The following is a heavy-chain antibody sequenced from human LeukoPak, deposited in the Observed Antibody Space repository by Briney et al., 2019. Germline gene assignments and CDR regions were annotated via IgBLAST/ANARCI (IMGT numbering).Heavy chain of an antibody. CDR2: ISYDGSKK. Sequence: PGGSLRLSCAASGFTFSSYGMHWVRQAPGKGLEWVALISYDGSKKYYADSVKGRFTISRDSSKNTLYLQMSSLRAEDTAVYYCAKGPPPYCSGGSCYMPFDYWGQGTLVTVSS. V-gene: IGHV3-30*18. CDR1: GFTFSSYG. D-gene: IGHD2-15*01. CDR3: AKGPPPYCSGGSCYMPFDY. J-gene: IGHJ4*02.